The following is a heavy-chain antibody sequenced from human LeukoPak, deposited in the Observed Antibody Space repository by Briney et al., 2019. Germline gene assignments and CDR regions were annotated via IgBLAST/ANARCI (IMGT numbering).Heavy chain of an antibody. V-gene: IGHV7-4-1*02. CDR2: INTNTGNP. CDR1: RYTFTSYA. D-gene: IGHD3-16*02. CDR3: ATRLWGSYRPDAFDI. J-gene: IGHJ3*02. Sequence: ASVKVSCKASRYTFTSYAMNWVRQAPGQGLEWMGWINTNTGNPTYAQGFTGRFVFSLDTSVSTAYLQISSLKAEDTAVYYCATRLWGSYRPDAFDIWGQGTMVTVSS.